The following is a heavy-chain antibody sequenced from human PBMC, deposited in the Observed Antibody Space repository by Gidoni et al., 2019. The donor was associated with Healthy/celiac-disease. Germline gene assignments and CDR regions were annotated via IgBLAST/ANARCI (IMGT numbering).Heavy chain of an antibody. J-gene: IGHJ4*02. D-gene: IGHD3-22*01. V-gene: IGHV3-30-3*01. Sequence: QVQLVESGGGVVQPGRSLRLSCAASGFTFSSYAMHRVRQAPGKGLEWVAVISYDGSNKYYADSVKGRFTISRDNSKNTLYLQMNSLRAEDTAVYYCARVYDSTVFDYWGQGTLVTVSS. CDR1: GFTFSSYA. CDR2: ISYDGSNK. CDR3: ARVYDSTVFDY.